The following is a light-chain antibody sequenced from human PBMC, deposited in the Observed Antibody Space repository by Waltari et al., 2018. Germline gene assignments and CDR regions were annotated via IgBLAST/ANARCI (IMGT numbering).Light chain of an antibody. V-gene: IGKV3-20*01. Sequence: EIVLTQSPGTLSLSPGERAIVSCRASQSVGRTLAWYQQTPGQAPRLLIYGASNRATGIPDRFIGSGSGTECSLTISGLEPEDSAVYYCQHYLRLPVAFGQGTKVEIK. CDR3: QHYLRLPVA. J-gene: IGKJ1*01. CDR1: QSVGRT. CDR2: GAS.